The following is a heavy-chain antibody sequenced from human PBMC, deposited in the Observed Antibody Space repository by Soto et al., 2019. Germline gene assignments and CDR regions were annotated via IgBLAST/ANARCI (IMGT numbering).Heavy chain of an antibody. CDR1: CGSMNSHDYY. CDR3: ARGEVRGPFDI. CDR2: IHNSGST. Sequence: PSETLSLTCTFSCGSMNSHDYYWSWIRQPPGKGLEWIGYIHNSGSTSYNPSLKSRLTISSDTSKNRFSLRLNSVTAADTALYYCARGEVRGPFDIWGQGTMVTVSS. V-gene: IGHV4-30-4*01. D-gene: IGHD3-10*01. J-gene: IGHJ3*02.